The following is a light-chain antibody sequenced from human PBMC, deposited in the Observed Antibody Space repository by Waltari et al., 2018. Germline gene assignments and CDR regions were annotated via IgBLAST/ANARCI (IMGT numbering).Light chain of an antibody. CDR1: NSDVGDYNY. V-gene: IGLV2-11*01. Sequence: QSALTQPRAVSGSPGQSVTISCTGTNSDVGDYNYVSWYQQHPDKAPKLMIYDVTKRPSGVPDRFSGSKSGNTASLTISGLQAEDEADYYCCSYAGRYTFDVVFGGGTKLTVL. CDR3: CSYAGRYTFDVV. CDR2: DVT. J-gene: IGLJ2*01.